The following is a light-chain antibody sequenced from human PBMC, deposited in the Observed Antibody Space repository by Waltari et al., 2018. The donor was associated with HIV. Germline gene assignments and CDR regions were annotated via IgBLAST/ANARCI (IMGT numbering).Light chain of an antibody. CDR1: RSNIASNT. CDR2: SNN. V-gene: IGLV1-44*01. Sequence: QSVLTQPPSASGTPGQRVTISCSGSRSNIASNTVNWYRQLPGTAPKLLIYSNNQRPSGVPDRFSGSKSGTSASLAISGLQSEDEADYYCAAWDDNLNGWVFGGGTKLTVL. J-gene: IGLJ3*02. CDR3: AAWDDNLNGWV.